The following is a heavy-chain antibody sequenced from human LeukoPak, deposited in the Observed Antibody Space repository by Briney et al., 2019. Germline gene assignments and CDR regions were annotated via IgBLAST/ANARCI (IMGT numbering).Heavy chain of an antibody. CDR2: VYSGGST. V-gene: IGHV3-53*01. CDR3: ARDTAAGRVYF. J-gene: IGHJ4*02. CDR1: GLTVSANY. Sequence: PGGSLRLSCAVSGLTVSANYMSWVRQAPGKGLEWVSVVYSGGSTYYADPVKGRFTISRDGSKTTLFLQMNSLRAEDTAVYYCARDTAAGRVYFWGQGTLVIVSS. D-gene: IGHD6-13*01.